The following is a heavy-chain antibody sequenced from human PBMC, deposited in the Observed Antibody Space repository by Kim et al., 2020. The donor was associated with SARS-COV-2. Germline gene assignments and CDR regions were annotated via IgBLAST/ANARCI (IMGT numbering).Heavy chain of an antibody. J-gene: IGHJ4*02. CDR1: GFSFSTYP. CDR3: ASGAVFDY. Sequence: GGSLRLSCAASGFSFSTYPMHWVRQAPGEGLEWVALISYDGSYKYYADSVKGRFTISRDNSKNTLYLQMNSPRPEDTAVYYCASGAVFDYWGQGTLVTVS. V-gene: IGHV3-30-3*01. D-gene: IGHD3-16*01. CDR2: ISYDGSYK.